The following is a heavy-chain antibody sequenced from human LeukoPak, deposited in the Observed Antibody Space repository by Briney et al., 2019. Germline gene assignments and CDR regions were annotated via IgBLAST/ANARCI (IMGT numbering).Heavy chain of an antibody. CDR3: ARAYKDRSLAGKKEFFQH. CDR1: GFTFDNYA. J-gene: IGHJ1*01. D-gene: IGHD6-19*01. V-gene: IGHV3-9*01. Sequence: GRSLGLSCAASGFTFDNYAMNWVRQVPGKGLEWISLISWNSGTIGYADSVKGRFTISRDNANNFLYLQMNSLRAEDTALYYCARAYKDRSLAGKKEFFQHWGQGTLVTVSS. CDR2: ISWNSGTI.